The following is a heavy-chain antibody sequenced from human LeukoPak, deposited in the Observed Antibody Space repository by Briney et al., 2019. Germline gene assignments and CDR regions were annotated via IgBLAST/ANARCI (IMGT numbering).Heavy chain of an antibody. V-gene: IGHV4-59*01. Sequence: SETLSLTCTVSGGSISSYYWSWIRQPPGKGLEWIGYIYYSGSINYNPSLKSRVTISVDTSKNQFSLKLSSVTAADTAVYYCARVDFWSGYPYWGQGTLVTVSS. D-gene: IGHD3-3*01. J-gene: IGHJ4*02. CDR3: ARVDFWSGYPY. CDR1: GGSISSYY. CDR2: IYYSGSI.